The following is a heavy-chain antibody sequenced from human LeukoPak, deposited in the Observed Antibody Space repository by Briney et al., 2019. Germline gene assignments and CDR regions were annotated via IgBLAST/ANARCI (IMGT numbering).Heavy chain of an antibody. CDR2: IYTSGST. V-gene: IGHV4-4*09. D-gene: IGHD3-22*01. J-gene: IGHJ4*02. CDR1: GGSISNYY. Sequence: SETLSLTCTVSGGSISNYYWSWIRQPPGKGLEWIGYIYTSGSTNYNPSLKSRVTISVDTSKNQFSLKLSSVTAADTAVYYCARHAYYYDSSGYYADFDYWGQGTLVTVSS. CDR3: ARHAYYYDSSGYYADFDY.